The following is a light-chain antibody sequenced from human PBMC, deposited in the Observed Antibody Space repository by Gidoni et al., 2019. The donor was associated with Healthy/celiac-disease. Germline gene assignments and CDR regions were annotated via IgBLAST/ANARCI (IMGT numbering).Light chain of an antibody. CDR1: KLGDQY. J-gene: IGLJ2*01. Sequence: SYELTQPPSVSVSPGQTASITCSGDKLGDQYACWYQQKPGQSPVLVIYQDSKRPSGIPERFSGSNSGNTATLTISGTQAMDEAYYYCQAWDSSTSYVVFGGGTKLTVL. CDR3: QAWDSSTSYVV. CDR2: QDS. V-gene: IGLV3-1*01.